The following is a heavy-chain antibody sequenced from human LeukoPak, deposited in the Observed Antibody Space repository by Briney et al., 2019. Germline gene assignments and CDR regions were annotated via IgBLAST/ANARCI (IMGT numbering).Heavy chain of an antibody. Sequence: PSETLSLTCTVSGGSISSYYWSWIRQPPGKGLEWIGYIYYSGSTNYNPSLKSRVTISVDTSKNQFSLKLSSVTAADTAVYYCARALQEWLAHFDYWGQGTLVTVSS. CDR2: IYYSGST. CDR1: GGSISSYY. J-gene: IGHJ4*02. D-gene: IGHD6-19*01. V-gene: IGHV4-59*01. CDR3: ARALQEWLAHFDY.